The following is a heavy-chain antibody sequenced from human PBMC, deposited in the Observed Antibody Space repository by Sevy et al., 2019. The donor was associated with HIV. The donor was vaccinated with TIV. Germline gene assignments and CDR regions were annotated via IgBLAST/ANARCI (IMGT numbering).Heavy chain of an antibody. Sequence: GGSLRLSCAASGFTFSSYWMSWVRQAPGKGLEWVANIKQDGSEKYYVASVKGRFTISRDNAKNSLYLQMNSLRAEDTAVYYCARERRGYCSGGSCYSLAFDIWGQGTMVTVSS. CDR3: ARERRGYCSGGSCYSLAFDI. V-gene: IGHV3-7*03. CDR1: GFTFSSYW. J-gene: IGHJ3*02. CDR2: IKQDGSEK. D-gene: IGHD2-15*01.